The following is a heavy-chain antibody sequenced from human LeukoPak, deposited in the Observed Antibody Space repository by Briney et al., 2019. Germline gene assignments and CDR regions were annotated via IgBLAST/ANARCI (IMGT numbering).Heavy chain of an antibody. J-gene: IGHJ4*02. CDR1: GFTVSSNY. CDR2: IYSGGST. V-gene: IGHV3-53*01. D-gene: IGHD6-19*01. Sequence: PGGSLRLSCAASGFTVSSNYMSWVRQAPGKGLEWVSVIYSGGSTYYADSVKGRFTISGDNSKNTLYLQMNSLRAEDTAVYYCASLAVAGHFDYWGQGTLVTVSS. CDR3: ASLAVAGHFDY.